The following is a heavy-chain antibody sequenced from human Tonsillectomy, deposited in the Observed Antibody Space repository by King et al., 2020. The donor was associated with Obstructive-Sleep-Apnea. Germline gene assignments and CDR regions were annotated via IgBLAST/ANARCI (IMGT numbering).Heavy chain of an antibody. CDR1: GGTFSSYA. D-gene: IGHD3-10*01. CDR3: ARTYYYGSGSYYNNVGWFDP. V-gene: IGHV1-69*09. Sequence: QLVQSGAEVKKPGSSVKVSCKASGGTFSSYAISWVRQAPGQGLEWMGGIIPILGIANYAQKFQGRVTITADKSTSTAYMELSSLRSEDTAVYYCARTYYYGSGSYYNNVGWFDPWGQGTLVTVSS. J-gene: IGHJ5*02. CDR2: IIPILGIA.